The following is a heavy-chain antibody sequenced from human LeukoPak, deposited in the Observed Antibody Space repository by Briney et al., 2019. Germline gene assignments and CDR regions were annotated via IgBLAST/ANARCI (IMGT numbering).Heavy chain of an antibody. Sequence: SETLSLTRTVSGGSISSYYWSWIRQPPGKGLEWIGYIYYSGSTNYNPSLKSRVTISVDTSKNQFSLKLSFVTAADTAVYYCARGGGIFGVAPGAFDIWGQGTMVTVSS. D-gene: IGHD3-3*01. CDR2: IYYSGST. V-gene: IGHV4-59*01. CDR3: ARGGGIFGVAPGAFDI. J-gene: IGHJ3*02. CDR1: GGSISSYY.